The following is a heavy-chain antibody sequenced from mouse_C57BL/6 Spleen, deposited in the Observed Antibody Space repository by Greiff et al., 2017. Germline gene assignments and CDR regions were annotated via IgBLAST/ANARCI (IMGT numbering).Heavy chain of an antibody. Sequence: VQLQQPGAELVRPGSSVKLSCKASGYTFTSYWMHWVKQRPIQGLEWIGNIDPSDSETHYNQKFTDKATLTVDKSSSTAYMQLSSLTSEDSAVYYCARFGDGSSPWYFDVWGTGTTVTVSS. CDR1: GYTFTSYW. V-gene: IGHV1-52*01. CDR3: ARFGDGSSPWYFDV. J-gene: IGHJ1*03. D-gene: IGHD1-1*01. CDR2: IDPSDSET.